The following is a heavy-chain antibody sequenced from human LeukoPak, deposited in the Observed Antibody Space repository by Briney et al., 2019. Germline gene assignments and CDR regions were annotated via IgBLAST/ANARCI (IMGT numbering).Heavy chain of an antibody. CDR2: IHHSGTT. D-gene: IGHD1-26*01. Sequence: PSETLSLTCTVSGGSVSRGSYYWSWTWHPPGKGLEWIGYIHHSGTTNYSPSLKSRVTISVDMSKNQFSLNLTSVTAADTAVYYCARGRLGATYWGQGTLVTVSS. J-gene: IGHJ4*02. CDR1: GGSVSRGSYY. CDR3: ARGRLGATY. V-gene: IGHV4-61*01.